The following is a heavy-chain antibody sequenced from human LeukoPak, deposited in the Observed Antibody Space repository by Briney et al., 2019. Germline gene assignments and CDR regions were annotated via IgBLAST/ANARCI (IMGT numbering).Heavy chain of an antibody. D-gene: IGHD3-10*01. CDR3: ANPVGVRGAFDI. CDR2: ISGSGGST. J-gene: IGHJ3*02. CDR1: GFTFSSYA. V-gene: IGHV3-23*01. Sequence: PGRSLRLSCAASGFTFSSYAMSWVRQAPGKGLEWVSAISGSGGSTYYADSVKGRFTISRDNSKNTLYLQMNSLRAEDTAVYYCANPVGVRGAFDIWGQGTMVTVSS.